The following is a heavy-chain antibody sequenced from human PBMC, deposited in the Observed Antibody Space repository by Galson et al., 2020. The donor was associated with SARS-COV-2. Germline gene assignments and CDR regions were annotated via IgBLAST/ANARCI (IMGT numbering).Heavy chain of an antibody. CDR1: GGSISSGSYY. V-gene: IGHV4-61*02. Sequence: SETLSLTCTVSGGSISSGSYYWSWIRQPAGKGLELIGRIYTSGSTNYNPSLKSRVTISVDTSKNQFSLKLSSVTAADTAVYYCAREFAVAYSYSYYVGVWGKGTSVTVSS. J-gene: IGHJ6*03. CDR2: IYTSGST. CDR3: AREFAVAYSYSYYVGV. D-gene: IGHD6-19*01.